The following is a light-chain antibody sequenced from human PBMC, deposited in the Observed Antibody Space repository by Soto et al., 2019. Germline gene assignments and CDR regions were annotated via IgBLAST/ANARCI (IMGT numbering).Light chain of an antibody. V-gene: IGKV1-5*01. CDR1: QSIRGW. CDR3: QPYKSYPWT. Sequence: IQLTQSPSSLSASVGDRVTITCQASQSIRGWLAWYQQKPGKAPKLLIYEASSLERVVPSRFSGSGSWTEFTLIISGLQPDDFATYYCQPYKSYPWTFGQGTKVDIK. J-gene: IGKJ1*01. CDR2: EAS.